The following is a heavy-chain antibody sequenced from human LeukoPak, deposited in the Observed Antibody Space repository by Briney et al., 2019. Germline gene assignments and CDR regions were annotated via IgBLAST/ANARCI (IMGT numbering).Heavy chain of an antibody. Sequence: GGSLRLSCAASGFSFSSDWMSWVRQAPGKGLEWVAYIKSDGSEKYYVDSLTGRSTISRDNTENSLYLQMNNLRADDTAVYYCARMRASVTTWDYWGLGTQVTVSS. V-gene: IGHV3-7*03. D-gene: IGHD4-17*01. J-gene: IGHJ4*02. CDR1: GFSFSSDW. CDR2: IKSDGSEK. CDR3: ARMRASVTTWDY.